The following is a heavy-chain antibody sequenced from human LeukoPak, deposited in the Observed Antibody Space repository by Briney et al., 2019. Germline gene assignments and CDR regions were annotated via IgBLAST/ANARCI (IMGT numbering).Heavy chain of an antibody. CDR2: INHSGST. Sequence: GSLRLSCAASGFTFSSYAMSWIRQPPGKGLEWIGEINHSGSTNYNPSLKSRVTISVDTSKNQFSLKLSSVTAADTAVYYCARLGDYGDYWGQGTLVTVSS. V-gene: IGHV4-34*01. CDR3: ARLGDYGDY. CDR1: GFTFSSYA. D-gene: IGHD4-17*01. J-gene: IGHJ4*02.